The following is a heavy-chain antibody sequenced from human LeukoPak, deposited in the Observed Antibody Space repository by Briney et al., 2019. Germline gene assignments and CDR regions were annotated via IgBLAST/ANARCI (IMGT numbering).Heavy chain of an antibody. J-gene: IGHJ4*02. CDR1: GFTFRSYE. CDR3: ARAPPRFGEGYYFDY. D-gene: IGHD3-10*02. CDR2: LSSSGSAF. V-gene: IGHV3-48*03. Sequence: GGSLRLSCEDSGFTFRSYEMNWVRQAPGKGLEWIAYLSSSGSAFSYADSVKGRFTISRDNAKNSLYLQMNSLRAEDTAVYYCARAPPRFGEGYYFDYWGQGTLVTVSS.